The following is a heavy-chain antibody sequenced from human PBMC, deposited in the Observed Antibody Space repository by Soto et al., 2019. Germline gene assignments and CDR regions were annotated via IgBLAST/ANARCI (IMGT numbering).Heavy chain of an antibody. CDR1: GFTFSSYG. J-gene: IGHJ4*02. Sequence: QVQLVESGGGVVQPGRSLRLSCAASGFTFSSYGMHWVRQAPGKELEWVAVISYDGSNKYYADSVKGRFTISRDNSKNTLYLQMNSLRAEDTAVYYCAKEHPFWEAAVDYWGQGTLVTVSS. D-gene: IGHD6-13*01. V-gene: IGHV3-30*18. CDR2: ISYDGSNK. CDR3: AKEHPFWEAAVDY.